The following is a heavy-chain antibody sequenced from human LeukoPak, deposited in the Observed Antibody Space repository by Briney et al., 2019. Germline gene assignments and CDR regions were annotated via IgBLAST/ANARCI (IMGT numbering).Heavy chain of an antibody. CDR2: ISIVSNSNT. D-gene: IGHD6-19*01. V-gene: IGHV1-18*01. Sequence: ASVKVSCKASGYTFSSYGITWVRQAPGQGLEWMGWISIVSNSNTYYAQKFQGRVTMTTDTSTSTAYMELRSLRSDDTAVYYCAREIAVAGFDYWGQGTLVTVSS. J-gene: IGHJ4*02. CDR1: GYTFSSYG. CDR3: AREIAVAGFDY.